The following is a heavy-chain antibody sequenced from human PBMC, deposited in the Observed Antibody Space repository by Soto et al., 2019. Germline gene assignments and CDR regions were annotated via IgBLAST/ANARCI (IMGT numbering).Heavy chain of an antibody. CDR1: GFTFSSYG. CDR2: ISYDGSNK. Sequence: GGSLRLSCAASGFTFSSYGMHWVRQAPGKGLEWVAVISYDGSNKYYADSVKGRFTISRDNSKNTLYLQMNSLRAEDTAVYYCAKDLEYDFWSGYRGLDYWGQGTLVTVSS. D-gene: IGHD3-3*01. CDR3: AKDLEYDFWSGYRGLDY. V-gene: IGHV3-30*18. J-gene: IGHJ4*02.